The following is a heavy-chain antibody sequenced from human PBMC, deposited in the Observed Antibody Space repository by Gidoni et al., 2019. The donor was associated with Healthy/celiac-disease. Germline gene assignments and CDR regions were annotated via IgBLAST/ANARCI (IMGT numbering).Heavy chain of an antibody. Sequence: QVQLVESGGGLVKAAGSLRLSCAASGFTFSDYYMCWIRQAPGKGLEWVSYISSSGSTIYYADSVKGRFTISRDNAKNSMYLQMNSLRAEDTAVYYCARDSSGWYYLNYLYYFDYWGQGTLVTVSS. J-gene: IGHJ4*02. CDR2: ISSSGSTI. CDR1: GFTFSDYY. CDR3: ARDSSGWYYLNYLYYFDY. D-gene: IGHD6-19*01. V-gene: IGHV3-11*01.